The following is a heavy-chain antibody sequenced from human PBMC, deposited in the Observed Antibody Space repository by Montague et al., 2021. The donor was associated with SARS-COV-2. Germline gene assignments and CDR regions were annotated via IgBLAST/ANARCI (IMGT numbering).Heavy chain of an antibody. Sequence: SLRLSCAVSGYTLYGNWMSWVRQAPGKGLEWVANIKLDGSEKYYVDSVKGRFTISGDNANNSLFLQMDSLRADDTAVYYCATGFGSDVWGQGTMVTVSS. V-gene: IGHV3-7*03. CDR1: GYTLYGNW. D-gene: IGHD1-1*01. CDR2: IKLDGSEK. CDR3: ATGFGSDV. J-gene: IGHJ3*01.